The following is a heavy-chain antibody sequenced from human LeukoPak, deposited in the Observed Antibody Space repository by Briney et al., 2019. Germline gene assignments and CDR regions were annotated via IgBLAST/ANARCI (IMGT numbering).Heavy chain of an antibody. CDR1: GFTFSSYG. D-gene: IGHD2-21*02. CDR2: ISYDGSNK. CDR3: AKEVVTANPDY. V-gene: IGHV3-30*18. Sequence: PGRSLRLSCAASGFTFSSYGMHWVRQAPGKGLEWVAVISYDGSNKYYADSVKGRFTISRDNSKNTLYLQMNSLRAEDTAVYYCAKEVVTANPDYWGQGTLVTVSS. J-gene: IGHJ4*02.